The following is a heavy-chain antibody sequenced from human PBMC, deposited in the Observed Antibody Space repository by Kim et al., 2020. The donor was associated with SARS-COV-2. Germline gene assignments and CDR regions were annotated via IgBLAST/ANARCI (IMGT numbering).Heavy chain of an antibody. D-gene: IGHD6-6*01. Sequence: YIHYRDSVKGRFTIPRDNAKSSLYRQMNSLQVEDTAVYYCARDAQLVPFDYWGQGTLVTVSS. J-gene: IGHJ4*02. CDR2: YI. CDR3: ARDAQLVPFDY. V-gene: IGHV3-21*01.